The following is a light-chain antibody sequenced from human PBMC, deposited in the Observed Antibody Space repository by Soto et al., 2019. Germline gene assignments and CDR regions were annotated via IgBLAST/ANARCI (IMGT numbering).Light chain of an antibody. Sequence: EIVLTQSPGTLSLSPGERATLSCRASQSVSSNNLAWYQQRPGQAPRVVIYGASSRATGIPDRFSGGGSGTDFTLTISRLEPEDFAVYYCQQFSSYPLTFGGGTKV. V-gene: IGKV3-20*01. CDR2: GAS. CDR3: QQFSSYPLT. CDR1: QSVSSNN. J-gene: IGKJ4*01.